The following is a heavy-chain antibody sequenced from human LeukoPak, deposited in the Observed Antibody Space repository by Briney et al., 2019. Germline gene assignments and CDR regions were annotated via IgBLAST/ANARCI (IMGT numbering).Heavy chain of an antibody. CDR1: GGSISSYY. Sequence: PSETLPLTCTVSGGSISSYYWSWIRQPPGKGLEWIGYIYYSGSTNYNPSLKSRVTISVDTSKNQFSLKLSSVTAADTAVYYCARERIRGLYSSSPRLGFDPWGQGTLVTVSS. V-gene: IGHV4-59*12. CDR3: ARERIRGLYSSSPRLGFDP. J-gene: IGHJ5*02. CDR2: IYYSGST. D-gene: IGHD6-13*01.